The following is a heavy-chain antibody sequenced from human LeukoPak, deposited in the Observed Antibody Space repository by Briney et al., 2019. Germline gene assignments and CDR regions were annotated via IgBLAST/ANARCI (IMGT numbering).Heavy chain of an antibody. D-gene: IGHD6-19*01. Sequence: ASVKVSCKASGYTFTSYDINWVRQATGQGLEWMGWMNPNSGNTGYAQKFQGRVTMTRNTSISTAYMELSSLRSVDTAVYYCARGQYSSGWDDNAFDIWGQGTMVTVSS. CDR1: GYTFTSYD. J-gene: IGHJ3*02. V-gene: IGHV1-8*01. CDR3: ARGQYSSGWDDNAFDI. CDR2: MNPNSGNT.